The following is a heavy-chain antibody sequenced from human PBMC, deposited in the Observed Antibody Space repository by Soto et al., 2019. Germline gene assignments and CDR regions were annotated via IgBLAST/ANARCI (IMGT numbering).Heavy chain of an antibody. V-gene: IGHV4-31*03. Sequence: QVQLQESGPGLVKPSQTLSLTCTVSGGSISSGGYYWSWIRQHPGKGLEWIGYIYYSGSTYYNPSLKSRVTLSVDTVKNQFSLKLSSVNAAGTAGYYWATHPKSNAFGIWGQGKMVTVSS. CDR2: IYYSGST. J-gene: IGHJ3*02. CDR3: ATHPKSNAFGI. CDR1: GGSISSGGYY.